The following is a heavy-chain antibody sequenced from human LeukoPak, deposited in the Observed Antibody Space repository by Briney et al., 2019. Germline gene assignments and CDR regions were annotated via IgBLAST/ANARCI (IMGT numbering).Heavy chain of an antibody. J-gene: IGHJ4*02. CDR1: GFTFSSYA. Sequence: GGSLRLSCAASGFTFSSYAMSRVRRAPGKGLEWVSAISGGAGSTYYADSVKGRFTISRDNSKNTVYMQMNSLRAEDTAVYYCAKDVGSSGWYPFDYWGQGTLVTVSS. D-gene: IGHD6-19*01. CDR3: AKDVGSSGWYPFDY. CDR2: ISGGAGST. V-gene: IGHV3-23*01.